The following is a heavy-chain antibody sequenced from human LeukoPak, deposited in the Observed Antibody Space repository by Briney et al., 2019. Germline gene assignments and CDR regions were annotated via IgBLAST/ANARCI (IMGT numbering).Heavy chain of an antibody. CDR2: ISSSSSYI. CDR1: GFTFSSYS. Sequence: GGSLRLSCAASGFTFSSYSMNWVRQAPGKGLEWVSSISSSSSYIYYADSVKGRFTTSRDNAKNSLYLQMNSLRAEDTAVYYCARDPPLAAADPPFQHWGQGTLVTVSS. V-gene: IGHV3-21*01. CDR3: ARDPPLAAADPPFQH. D-gene: IGHD6-13*01. J-gene: IGHJ1*01.